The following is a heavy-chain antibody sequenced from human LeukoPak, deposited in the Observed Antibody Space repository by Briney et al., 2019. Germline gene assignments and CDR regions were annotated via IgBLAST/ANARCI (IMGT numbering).Heavy chain of an antibody. J-gene: IGHJ5*02. V-gene: IGHV3-30*04. CDR3: ARDYCSGGSCYSENWFDP. CDR1: GFTFSSYA. D-gene: IGHD2-15*01. CDR2: ISYDGSNK. Sequence: GGSLRLSCAASGFTFSSYAMHWVRQAPGKGLEWVAVISYDGSNKYYADSVKGRFTISRDNSKSTLYLQMNSLRAEDTAVYYCARDYCSGGSCYSENWFDPWGQGTLVTVSS.